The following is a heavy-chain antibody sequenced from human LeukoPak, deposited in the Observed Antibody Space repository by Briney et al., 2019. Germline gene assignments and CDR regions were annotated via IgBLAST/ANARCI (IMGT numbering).Heavy chain of an antibody. CDR2: ISNDGTIQ. V-gene: IGHV3-30*04. J-gene: IGHJ4*02. CDR1: GFTFRAYA. CDR3: ARAMVRGVIPY. D-gene: IGHD3-10*01. Sequence: GGSPRLSCAASGFTFRAYAMHWVRQAPGKGLEWLAVISNDGTIQYYADSVKGRFTISRDNSRNIMNLQTDSLRPEDTALYYCARAMVRGVIPYWGQGTLVTVSS.